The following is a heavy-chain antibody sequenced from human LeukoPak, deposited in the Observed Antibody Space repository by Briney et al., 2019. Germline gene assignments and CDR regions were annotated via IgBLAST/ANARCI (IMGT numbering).Heavy chain of an antibody. Sequence: PSETLSLTCTVSGASISSYYYNWIRQTAGGGLEWIGRLYISGSTDYNPSLKSRVTISVDTSKNQFSLKLSSVTAADTAVYYCARAPYYVWGSYRYTPPLFQHWGQGTLVTVSS. D-gene: IGHD3-16*02. J-gene: IGHJ1*01. CDR3: ARAPYYVWGSYRYTPPLFQH. V-gene: IGHV4-4*07. CDR1: GASISSYY. CDR2: LYISGST.